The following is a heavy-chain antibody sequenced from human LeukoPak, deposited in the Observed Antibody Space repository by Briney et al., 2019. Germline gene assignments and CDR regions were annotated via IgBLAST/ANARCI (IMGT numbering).Heavy chain of an antibody. Sequence: GESLKISCSFSGFTFSNYWLAWVRQIPEKGLEWMGIIYPSGSDTSYTPSFQGQVTFSADNSISTPPLQWSSLTASDSAIYYCAGRTPGYTAGWYYFDSWGQGTLVTVSS. J-gene: IGHJ4*02. CDR2: IYPSGSDT. D-gene: IGHD2-2*02. V-gene: IGHV5-51*01. CDR1: GFTFSNYW. CDR3: AGRTPGYTAGWYYFDS.